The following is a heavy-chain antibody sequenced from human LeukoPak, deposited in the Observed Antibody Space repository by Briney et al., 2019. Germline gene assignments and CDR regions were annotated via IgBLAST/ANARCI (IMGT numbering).Heavy chain of an antibody. D-gene: IGHD3-10*01. V-gene: IGHV3-9*01. Sequence: GGSLRLSCAASGFTFDDYAMPWVRQAPGKGLEWVSGISWNSGSIGYADSVKGRFTISRDNAKNSLYLQMNSLRAEDTALYYCAKDILTNRGAYFDYWGQGTLVTVSS. CDR1: GFTFDDYA. J-gene: IGHJ4*02. CDR2: ISWNSGSI. CDR3: AKDILTNRGAYFDY.